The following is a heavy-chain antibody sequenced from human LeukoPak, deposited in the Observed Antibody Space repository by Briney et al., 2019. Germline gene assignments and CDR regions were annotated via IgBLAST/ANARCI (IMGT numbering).Heavy chain of an antibody. CDR1: GYTFTSYG. CDR2: ISAYNGNT. J-gene: IGHJ4*02. Sequence: ASVKVSCKASGYTFTSYGISWVRQAPGQGLEWMGWISAYNGNTNYAQKFQGRVTMTRDTSISTAYMELSRLTSDDTAVYYCARDTGAVTTHFDYWGQGTLVTVSS. D-gene: IGHD4-17*01. CDR3: ARDTGAVTTHFDY. V-gene: IGHV1-18*01.